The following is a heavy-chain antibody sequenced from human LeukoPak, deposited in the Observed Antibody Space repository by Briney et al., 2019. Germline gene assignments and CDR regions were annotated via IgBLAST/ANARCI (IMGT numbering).Heavy chain of an antibody. J-gene: IGHJ4*02. Sequence: GGSLRLSCAASGFTFDDYGMSWVRQAPGKGLEWVSGINWNGGSTGYADSVKGRFTISRDNAKNSLYLQMNSLRAEDTALYYCARNYGGNPQPGDRFDYWGQGTLVTVSS. CDR3: ARNYGGNPQPGDRFDY. D-gene: IGHD4-23*01. CDR1: GFTFDDYG. V-gene: IGHV3-20*04. CDR2: INWNGGST.